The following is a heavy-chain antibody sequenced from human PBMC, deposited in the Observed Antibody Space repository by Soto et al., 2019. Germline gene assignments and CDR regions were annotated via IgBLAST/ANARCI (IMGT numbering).Heavy chain of an antibody. J-gene: IGHJ4*02. CDR3: ARDKSAGYSGYDLGY. V-gene: IGHV3-33*01. CDR2: IWYDGSNK. Sequence: QVQLVESGGGVVQPGRSLRLSCAASGFTFSSYGMHWVRQAPGKGLEWVAVIWYDGSNKYYADSVKGRFTISRDNSKNTLYLQMNSLRAEDTAVYYCARDKSAGYSGYDLGYWGQGTLVTVSS. D-gene: IGHD5-12*01. CDR1: GFTFSSYG.